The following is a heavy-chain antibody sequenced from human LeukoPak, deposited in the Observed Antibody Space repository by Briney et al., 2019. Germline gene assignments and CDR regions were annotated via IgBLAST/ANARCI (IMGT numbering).Heavy chain of an antibody. Sequence: SLKVSCKASGGTFSTYAISWVRQAPGQGLEWMGRIIPILGTTKYAQKFQGRLTITADKSTSTVYMDLSSLRSDDTAVYYCARASRYCTTGVCPYYFDSWGQGTLVTVSS. D-gene: IGHD2-8*01. CDR2: IIPILGTT. J-gene: IGHJ4*02. CDR1: GGTFSTYA. V-gene: IGHV1-69*04. CDR3: ARASRYCTTGVCPYYFDS.